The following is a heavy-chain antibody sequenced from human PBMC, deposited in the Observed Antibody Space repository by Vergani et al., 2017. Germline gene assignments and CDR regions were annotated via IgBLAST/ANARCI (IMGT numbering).Heavy chain of an antibody. J-gene: IGHJ4*02. V-gene: IGHV3-7*01. CDR2: INRDGSEK. D-gene: IGHD1-1*01. CDR3: ASHEYGGNAY. CDR1: GFTFSKYW. Sequence: DVQLVQSGGGLIQPGGSLRLSCVVSGFTFSKYWMSWVRQAPGKGLEWVANINRDGSEKNYGDSVRGRFTISRDNAKNAVYLQMNSLTGEDTAVYYCASHEYGGNAYWGQGTLVTVSS.